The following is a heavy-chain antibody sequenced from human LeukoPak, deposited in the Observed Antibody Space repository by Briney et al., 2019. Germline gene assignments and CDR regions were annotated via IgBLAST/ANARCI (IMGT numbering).Heavy chain of an antibody. Sequence: SETLSLTCAVYGGSISGYYWSWIRQPPGKGLEWIGHITHSGTTSYIPSLTSRVTISVDTSKNRFSLKVSSVTTADTAVYYCARGDYNILTGYYTPYYYFGMDVWGQGTTVTVS. CDR1: GGSISGYY. J-gene: IGHJ6*02. CDR2: ITHSGTT. V-gene: IGHV4-34*01. D-gene: IGHD3-9*01. CDR3: ARGDYNILTGYYTPYYYFGMDV.